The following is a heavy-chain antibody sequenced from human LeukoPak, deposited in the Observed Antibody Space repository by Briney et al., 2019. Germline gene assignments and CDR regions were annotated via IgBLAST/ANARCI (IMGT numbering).Heavy chain of an antibody. D-gene: IGHD2-2*01. J-gene: IGHJ4*02. CDR1: GYSFTSYW. CDR3: ARRFKYCSSTSCYGFDY. CDR2: IYPGDSDT. V-gene: IGHV5-51*01. Sequence: GESLKISCKGSGYSFTSYWIGWVRQMPGKGLEWMGIIYPGDSDTRYSPSLQGQVTISADKSISTAYLQWSSLKASDTAMYYCARRFKYCSSTSCYGFDYWGQGTLVTVSS.